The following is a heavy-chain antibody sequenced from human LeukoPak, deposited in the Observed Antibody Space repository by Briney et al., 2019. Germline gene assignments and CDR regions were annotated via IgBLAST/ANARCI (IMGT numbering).Heavy chain of an antibody. CDR3: SSGYFPNLDY. CDR1: GGSISSSSYY. V-gene: IGHV4-39*01. Sequence: PSETLSLTCTVSGGSISSSSYYWGWIRQPPGKGLEWIGSIYYSGSTYYNPSLKSRVTISVDTSKNQFSLKLSSVTAADTAVYYCSSGYFPNLDYWGQGTLVTVSS. D-gene: IGHD3-22*01. CDR2: IYYSGST. J-gene: IGHJ4*02.